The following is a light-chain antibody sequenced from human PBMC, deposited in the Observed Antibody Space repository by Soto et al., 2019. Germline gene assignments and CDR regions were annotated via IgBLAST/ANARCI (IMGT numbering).Light chain of an antibody. V-gene: IGKV3-20*01. J-gene: IGKJ4*01. Sequence: EIVLTQSPATLSLSPGEIATLSCRASQSVSSYLAWYQQNPGQAPRLLIYDASSRATGIPDRFSGGGSGTDFTLTISRLEPEDFAVYYCQQFSSYPLTFGGGTRWIT. CDR1: QSVSSY. CDR2: DAS. CDR3: QQFSSYPLT.